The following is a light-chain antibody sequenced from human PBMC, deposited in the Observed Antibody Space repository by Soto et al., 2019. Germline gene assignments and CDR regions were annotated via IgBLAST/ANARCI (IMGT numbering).Light chain of an antibody. CDR2: HTS. J-gene: IGKJ1*01. CDR1: QDLGSS. V-gene: IGKV3-15*01. Sequence: EIVLAQSPPTLSLSPGERATLSCRASQDLGSSLAWYQQKPGQAPRLLIFHTSNRVIGIPARFSGSGSGTEFTLTISSLQSEDFALYYCQQYNMWPLTFGQGTKVDIK. CDR3: QQYNMWPLT.